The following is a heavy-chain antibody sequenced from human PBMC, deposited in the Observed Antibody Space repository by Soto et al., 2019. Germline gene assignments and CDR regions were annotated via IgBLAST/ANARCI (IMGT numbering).Heavy chain of an antibody. D-gene: IGHD5-12*01. V-gene: IGHV1-69*01. CDR1: GGTFSSYA. CDR2: IIPIFGTA. CDR3: GRDPGGIVATIGRKGFEP. J-gene: IGHJ5*02. Sequence: QVQLVQSGAEVKKPGSSVKVSCKASGGTFSSYAISWVRQAPGQGLEWMGGIIPIFGTANYAQKFQGRVTISGDESTGTGYMGLGSLRTEDTAVYYCGRDPGGIVATIGRKGFEPWGQGTLVTVSS.